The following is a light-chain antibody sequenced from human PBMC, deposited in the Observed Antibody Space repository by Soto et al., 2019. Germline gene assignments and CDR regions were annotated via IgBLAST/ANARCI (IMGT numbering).Light chain of an antibody. CDR3: QVWDSSSDLRGV. J-gene: IGLJ2*01. Sequence: SYELTQPPSVSVAPGKTARITCGGNNIESKSVHWYQQKPGQAPVLVIYYDNDRPSGIPERFSGSNSGNTATLTISRVEAGDEADYYCQVWDSSSDLRGVFGGGTQLTVL. CDR1: NIESKS. CDR2: YDN. V-gene: IGLV3-21*04.